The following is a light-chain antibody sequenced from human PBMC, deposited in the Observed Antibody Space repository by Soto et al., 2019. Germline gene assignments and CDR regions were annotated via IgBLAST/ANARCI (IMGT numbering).Light chain of an antibody. J-gene: IGKJ5*01. Sequence: EVVLTQSPATLSLSPGERATLSCRASQSVSSKLAWYQQKRGQVPRLLIYGTSSRATGIPARISGSGSETEFTLTISSLQSEDFAVYYCQQRSNWYTFGQGTRLEI. V-gene: IGKV3-15*01. CDR2: GTS. CDR1: QSVSSK. CDR3: QQRSNWYT.